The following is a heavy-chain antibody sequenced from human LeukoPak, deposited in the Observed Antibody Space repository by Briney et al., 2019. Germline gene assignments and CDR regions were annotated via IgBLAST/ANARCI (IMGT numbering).Heavy chain of an antibody. D-gene: IGHD3-9*01. J-gene: IGHJ4*02. Sequence: GGSLRLSCAASGFTVSSNYMSWVRQAPGKGLEWVSVIYSGGSTYYADSVKGQFTISRDNSKNTLYLQMNSLRAEDTAVYYCARGLRYDILTGYGSQNPYYFDYWGQGTLVTVSS. CDR3: ARGLRYDILTGYGSQNPYYFDY. CDR2: IYSGGST. V-gene: IGHV3-53*01. CDR1: GFTVSSNY.